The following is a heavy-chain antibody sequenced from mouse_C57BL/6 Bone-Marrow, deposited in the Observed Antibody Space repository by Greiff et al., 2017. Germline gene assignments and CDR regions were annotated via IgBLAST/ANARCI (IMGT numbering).Heavy chain of an antibody. J-gene: IGHJ2*01. Sequence: EVHLVESGGGLVQPGGSLKLSCAASRFTFSDYGMAWVRQAPRKGPAWVAFISNLAYSIYYTHPVKGRFTISRENAKNTLYLELSSLRYEDTAMYYGARRNWEWSYFDYWGQGTTLTVSS. CDR2: ISNLAYSI. CDR3: ARRNWEWSYFDY. CDR1: RFTFSDYG. V-gene: IGHV5-15*01. D-gene: IGHD4-1*01.